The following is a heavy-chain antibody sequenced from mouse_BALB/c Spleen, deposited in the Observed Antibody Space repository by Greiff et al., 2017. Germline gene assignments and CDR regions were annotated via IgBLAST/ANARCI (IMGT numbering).Heavy chain of an antibody. Sequence: QVQLQQSGAELMKPGASVKISCKATGYTFSSYWIEWVKQRPGHGLEWIGEILPGSGSTNYNEKFKGKATFTADTSSNTAYMQLSSLTSEDSAVYYCARWIITTVVAVDYWGQGTTLTVSS. J-gene: IGHJ2*01. V-gene: IGHV1-9*01. CDR3: ARWIITTVVAVDY. CDR2: ILPGSGST. CDR1: GYTFSSYW. D-gene: IGHD1-1*01.